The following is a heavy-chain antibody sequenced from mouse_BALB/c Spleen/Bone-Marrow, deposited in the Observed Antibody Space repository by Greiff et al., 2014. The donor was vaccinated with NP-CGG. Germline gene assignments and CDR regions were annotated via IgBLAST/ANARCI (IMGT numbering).Heavy chain of an antibody. Sequence: EVKLMESGAELAKPGASVKLSCTASGFNIKDIYMHWVKQRPEQGLEWIGRIDPANGDTKYDPKFQGKATITADTSSNTAYLQLSSLTSEDTAVYYCTKPSFYYGSSYWYFDVWGAGTTVTVSS. V-gene: IGHV14-3*02. D-gene: IGHD1-1*01. CDR1: GFNIKDIY. CDR2: IDPANGDT. J-gene: IGHJ1*01. CDR3: TKPSFYYGSSYWYFDV.